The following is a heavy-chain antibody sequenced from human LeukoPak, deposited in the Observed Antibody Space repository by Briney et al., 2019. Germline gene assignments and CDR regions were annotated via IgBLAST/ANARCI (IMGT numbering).Heavy chain of an antibody. CDR3: ARAHDLDYGDWFDP. CDR2: IHASGTT. V-gene: IGHV4-4*07. D-gene: IGHD4-17*01. J-gene: IGHJ5*02. CDR1: GGSISSYF. Sequence: SETLSLTCSVSGGSISSYFWSWIRQPAGKGLEWIGRIHASGTTIYNPSLKSRVTMSMDTSKNQFSLKLNSMTAADTAVYYCARAHDLDYGDWFDPWGQGILVTVSS.